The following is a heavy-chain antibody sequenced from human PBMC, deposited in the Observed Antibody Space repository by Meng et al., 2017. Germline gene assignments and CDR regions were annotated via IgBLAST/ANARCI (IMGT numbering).Heavy chain of an antibody. V-gene: IGHV3-9*01. J-gene: IGHJ3*02. Sequence: SLKISCAASGFTFEDYAMHWVRQAPGKGLEWVSGISWKSGSTGYADSVKGRFTISRDNAKNSLYLQMNSLRAEDTALYYCAKDATIFGVVIMRGAFDIWGQGTMVTVSS. D-gene: IGHD3-3*01. CDR1: GFTFEDYA. CDR2: ISWKSGST. CDR3: AKDATIFGVVIMRGAFDI.